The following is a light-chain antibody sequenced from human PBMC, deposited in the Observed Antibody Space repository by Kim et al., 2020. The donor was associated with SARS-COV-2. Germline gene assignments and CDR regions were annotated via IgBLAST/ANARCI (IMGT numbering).Light chain of an antibody. V-gene: IGLV3-1*01. Sequence: SYELTQPPSVSVSPGQTANIACIGDNLGDKYAYWYQQKPGQSPILVIYQDDKRPSGIPERISGSNSGNTATLTISGTQARDEADYFCQAWDSSTEVLFGGGTQLTVL. CDR2: QDD. CDR1: NLGDKY. J-gene: IGLJ2*01. CDR3: QAWDSSTEVL.